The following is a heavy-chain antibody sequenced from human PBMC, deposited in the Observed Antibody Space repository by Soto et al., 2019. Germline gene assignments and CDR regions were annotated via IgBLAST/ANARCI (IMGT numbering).Heavy chain of an antibody. CDR2: ITTSSSYI. D-gene: IGHD1-1*01. CDR3: VRSGTARLLRHTWFDS. J-gene: IGHJ5*01. CDR1: GFTFSTYD. V-gene: IGHV3-21*01. Sequence: EVQLVESGGGLVKPGGSLRLSCAASGFTFSTYDMNWVRQAPGKGLEWVSSITTSSSYIYYGDSLRGRSTISRDNAKNSLFLQMISLSVEDTAVYYCVRSGTARLLRHTWFDSWGQGTLVTVSS.